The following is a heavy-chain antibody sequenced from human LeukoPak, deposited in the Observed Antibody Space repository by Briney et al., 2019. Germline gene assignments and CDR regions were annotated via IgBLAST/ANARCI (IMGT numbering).Heavy chain of an antibody. D-gene: IGHD3-22*01. CDR2: ISSSSSYI. V-gene: IGHV3-21*01. CDR1: GFTFSSYS. CDR3: ARERGGSSGYYSY. Sequence: PGGSLRLSCAASGFTFSSYSMNWVRQAPGKGLEWVSSISSSSSYIYYADSVKGRFTISRDNAKNSLYLQMNSLRAEDTAVYYCARERGGSSGYYSYWGQGTLVTVSS. J-gene: IGHJ4*02.